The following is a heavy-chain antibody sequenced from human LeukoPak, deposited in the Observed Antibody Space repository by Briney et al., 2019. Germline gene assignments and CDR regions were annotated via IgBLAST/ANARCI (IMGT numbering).Heavy chain of an antibody. V-gene: IGHV4-4*07. J-gene: IGHJ2*01. CDR3: ARGRYCTTTSCTYWYFDL. CDR2: VYSSGTT. CDR1: GGSISSYY. D-gene: IGHD2-2*01. Sequence: SETLSLTCTVSGGSISSYYWSWIRQPAGEGLEWIGRVYSSGTTNYNPSLQSRVTMSVDSSKNDFSLKLNSVTAADTAVYYCARGRYCTTTSCTYWYFDLWGRGTLVTVSS.